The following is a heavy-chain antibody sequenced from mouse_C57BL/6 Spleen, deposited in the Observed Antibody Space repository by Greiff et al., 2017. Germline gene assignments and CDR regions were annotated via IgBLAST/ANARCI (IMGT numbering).Heavy chain of an antibody. CDR3: TTRGDRAWFAY. CDR1: GFNIKDDY. D-gene: IGHD3-3*01. V-gene: IGHV14-4*01. CDR2: IDPENGDT. J-gene: IGHJ3*01. Sequence: VQLQQSGAELVRPGASVKLSCTASGFNIKDDYMHWVKQRPEQGLEWIGWIDPENGDTEYASKFQGKATITADTSSNTAYLQLSSLTSEDTAVYYCTTRGDRAWFAYWGQGTLVTVSA.